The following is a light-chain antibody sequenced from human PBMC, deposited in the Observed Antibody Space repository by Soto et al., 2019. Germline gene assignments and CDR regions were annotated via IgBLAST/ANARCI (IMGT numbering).Light chain of an antibody. CDR1: SSDVGGYNY. V-gene: IGLV2-14*01. CDR3: SSYTSSNALV. J-gene: IGLJ2*01. CDR2: EVS. Sequence: QSALTQPASVSGSPGQSITISCTGTSSDVGGYNYVSWYQQHPDKAPKLMIYEVSNRPSGVSNRFSGSKSGNTASLTISGLQAEDAADYYCSSYTSSNALVFGGGTKLTVL.